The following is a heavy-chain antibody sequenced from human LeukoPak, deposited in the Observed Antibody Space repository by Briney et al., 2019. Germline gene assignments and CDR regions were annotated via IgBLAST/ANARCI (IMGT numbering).Heavy chain of an antibody. CDR2: ISSDGSNK. D-gene: IGHD6-6*01. V-gene: IGHV3-30-3*01. CDR3: ARGGIAARPGGKNFDY. CDR1: GFTFSNYA. Sequence: GGSLRLSCAASGFTFSNYAIHWVRQAPGKGLEWVAVISSDGSNKYFADPVKGRFTISRDNSKNTLYLQMNSLRAEDTAVYYCARGGIAARPGGKNFDYWGQGTLVTVSS. J-gene: IGHJ4*02.